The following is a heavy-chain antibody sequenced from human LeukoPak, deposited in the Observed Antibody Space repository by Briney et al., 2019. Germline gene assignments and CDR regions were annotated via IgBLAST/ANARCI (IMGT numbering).Heavy chain of an antibody. Sequence: SVKVSCKASGGTFSSYAISWVRQAPGQGLEWMGRIIPIFGTANYAQKFQGRVTITTDESTSTAYMELSSLRSEDTDVYYCASLTTVTTGDDYWGQGTLVTVSS. CDR2: IIPIFGTA. CDR3: ASLTTVTTGDDY. J-gene: IGHJ4*02. CDR1: GGTFSSYA. V-gene: IGHV1-69*05. D-gene: IGHD4-17*01.